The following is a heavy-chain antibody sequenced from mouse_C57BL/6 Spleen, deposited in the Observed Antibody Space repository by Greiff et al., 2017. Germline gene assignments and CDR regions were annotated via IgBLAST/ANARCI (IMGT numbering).Heavy chain of an antibody. CDR2: ISDGGSYT. J-gene: IGHJ2*01. Sequence: EVQRVESGGGLVKPGGSLKLSCAASGFTFSSYAMSWVRQTPEKRLEWVATISDGGSYTYYPDNVKGRFTISRDNAKNNLYLQMSHLKSEDTAMYYCARGTTVVATYYFDYWGQGTTLTVSS. V-gene: IGHV5-4*01. CDR1: GFTFSSYA. D-gene: IGHD1-1*01. CDR3: ARGTTVVATYYFDY.